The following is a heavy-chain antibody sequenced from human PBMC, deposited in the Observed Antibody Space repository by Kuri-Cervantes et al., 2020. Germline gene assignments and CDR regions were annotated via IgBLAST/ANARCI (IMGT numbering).Heavy chain of an antibody. J-gene: IGHJ4*02. CDR1: GGSISSYY. V-gene: IGHV4-59*01. CDR2: IYYRGST. CDR3: ARGGPYCGSDWPYYFDY. D-gene: IGHD2-21*02. Sequence: GSLRLSCTVSGGSISSYYWSWIRQPPGKGLEWMGYIYYRGSTNYNPSLKSRVTISVDTSKNQFSLKLSSVTAADTAVYSCARGGPYCGSDWPYYFDYWGQGTLVTVSS.